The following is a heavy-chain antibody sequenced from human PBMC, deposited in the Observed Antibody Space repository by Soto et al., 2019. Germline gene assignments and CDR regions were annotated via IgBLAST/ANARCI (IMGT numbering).Heavy chain of an antibody. J-gene: IGHJ4*02. Sequence: QVQLVQSGAEVKKPGASVKLSCKASGYTFTTYYIHWVRQAPGQGLQWVGIVNPSDGTTSYAQRFQGRVTMTRDTSTSTVYMELSSLRSEDTAVYYCTRSITRFLEWLFDYWGQGTLLTVSS. CDR2: VNPSDGTT. CDR3: TRSITRFLEWLFDY. CDR1: GYTFTTYY. D-gene: IGHD3-3*01. V-gene: IGHV1-46*03.